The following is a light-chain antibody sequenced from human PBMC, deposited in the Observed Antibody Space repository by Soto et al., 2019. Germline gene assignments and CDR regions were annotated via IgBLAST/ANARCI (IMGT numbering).Light chain of an antibody. J-gene: IGLJ2*01. CDR2: LNSDGSH. V-gene: IGLV4-69*02. CDR1: GGHSTYS. Sequence: QLVLTQSPSASASLGASVNLTCTLTGGHSTYSIGWHQQQPQRGPRFLMRLNSDGSHSKGDGIPDRFSGSSSGSERFLTISSLQSEDEADYYCQTWGRGIVVFGGGTQLPVL. CDR3: QTWGRGIVV.